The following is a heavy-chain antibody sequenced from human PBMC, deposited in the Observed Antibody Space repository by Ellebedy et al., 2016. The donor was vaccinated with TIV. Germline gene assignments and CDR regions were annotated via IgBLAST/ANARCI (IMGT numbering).Heavy chain of an antibody. CDR3: TRVGSGTSDYPYYYSLDV. D-gene: IGHD3-10*01. J-gene: IGHJ6*02. Sequence: SVKVSCKASGGTFSSYAITWVRQAPGQGLEWMGGIIPLYGTSNNAQKFQGRVTITAAESTSTAYMELSSLRSDDTAVYYCTRVGSGTSDYPYYYSLDVWGQGTTVTVS. CDR1: GGTFSSYA. V-gene: IGHV1-69*13. CDR2: IIPLYGTS.